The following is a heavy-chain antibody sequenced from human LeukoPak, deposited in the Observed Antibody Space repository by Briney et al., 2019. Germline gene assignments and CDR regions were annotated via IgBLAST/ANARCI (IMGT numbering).Heavy chain of an antibody. CDR3: ARVALEMATYYFDY. CDR1: GASISSHY. D-gene: IGHD5-24*01. Sequence: SETLSLTCSVSGASISSHYWGWIRQPPGKGLEWIGYIYYSGITNYNPSLKSRVTISVDTSKNQFSLKLSSVTAADTAVYYCARVALEMATYYFDYWGQGTLVTVSS. J-gene: IGHJ4*02. V-gene: IGHV4-59*11. CDR2: IYYSGIT.